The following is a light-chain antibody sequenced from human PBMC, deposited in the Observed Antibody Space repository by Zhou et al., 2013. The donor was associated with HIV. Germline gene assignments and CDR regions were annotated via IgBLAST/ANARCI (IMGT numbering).Light chain of an antibody. CDR1: QTIATY. Sequence: DIQMTQSPSSLSASVGDRVTITCRASQTIATYLNWYQQTPGKAPKFLISAASSLQSGVPSRFSGSGSGTYFTLTISNLQPEDFATYYCQQTYSTLRTFGQGTKV. CDR2: AAS. CDR3: QQTYSTLRT. J-gene: IGKJ1*01. V-gene: IGKV1-39*01.